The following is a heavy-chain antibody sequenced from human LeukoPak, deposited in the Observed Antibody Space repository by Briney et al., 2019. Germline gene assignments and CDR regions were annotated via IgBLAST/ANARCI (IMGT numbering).Heavy chain of an antibody. V-gene: IGHV3-23*01. CDR3: AKDSYYYDSSGYLD. J-gene: IGHJ4*02. Sequence: GGSLRLSCAASGFTFSSYAMNWVRQAPGKGLEWVSAISGSGSTTYYADSVKGRFTISRDNSKNTLFLQMNSLRAEDTAVYYCAKDSYYYDSSGYLDWGQGTLVTVSS. CDR2: ISGSGSTT. CDR1: GFTFSSYA. D-gene: IGHD3-22*01.